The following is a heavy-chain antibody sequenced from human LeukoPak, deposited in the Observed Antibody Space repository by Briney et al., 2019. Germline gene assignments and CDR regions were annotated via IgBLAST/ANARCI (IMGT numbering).Heavy chain of an antibody. CDR2: INHSGST. J-gene: IGHJ4*02. D-gene: IGHD3-22*01. V-gene: IGHV4-34*01. CDR1: GGSFSGYY. Sequence: SETLSLTCAVYGGSFSGYYWSWLRQPPGKGLEWIGEINHSGSTNYNPSLKSRVTISVDTSKNQFSLKLSSVTAADTAVYYCARVTGDSSGYYQVVFDYWGQGTLVTVSS. CDR3: ARVTGDSSGYYQVVFDY.